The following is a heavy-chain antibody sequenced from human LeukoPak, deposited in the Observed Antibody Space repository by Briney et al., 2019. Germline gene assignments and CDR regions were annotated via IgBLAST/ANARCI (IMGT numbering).Heavy chain of an antibody. Sequence: ASVKVSCKASGYTFTSYAMHWVRQAPGQRLEWMGWINAGNGNTKYSQKFQGRVTITRDTSASTAYMGLSSLRSEDTAVYYCAREHPNYYGSGSPGDYWGQGTLVTVSS. J-gene: IGHJ4*02. CDR3: AREHPNYYGSGSPGDY. CDR2: INAGNGNT. D-gene: IGHD3-10*01. V-gene: IGHV1-3*01. CDR1: GYTFTSYA.